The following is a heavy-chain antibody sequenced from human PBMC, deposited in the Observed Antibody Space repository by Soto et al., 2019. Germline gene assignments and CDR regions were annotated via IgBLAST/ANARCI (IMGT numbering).Heavy chain of an antibody. CDR3: ARGAVVPAATSSNWFDP. J-gene: IGHJ5*02. D-gene: IGHD2-2*01. V-gene: IGHV1-2*04. Sequence: ASVKVSCKASGYTFTGYYMHWVRQAPGQGLEWMGRINPNSGGTNYAQKFQGWVTMTRDTSISTAYMELSRLRSDDTAVYYCARGAVVPAATSSNWFDPWGQGTLVTVSS. CDR1: GYTFTGYY. CDR2: INPNSGGT.